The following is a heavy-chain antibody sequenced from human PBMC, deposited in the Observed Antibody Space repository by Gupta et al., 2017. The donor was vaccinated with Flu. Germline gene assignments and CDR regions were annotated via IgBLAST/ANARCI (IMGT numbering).Heavy chain of an antibody. V-gene: IGHV4-34*01. J-gene: IGHJ5*02. CDR1: GGSFSGYY. CDR2: INHSGST. D-gene: IGHD2-21*02. Sequence: QVQLQQWGAGLLKPSETLSLTCAVYGGSFSGYYWSWIRQPPGKGLEWIGEINHSGSTNYNPSLKSRVTISVDTSKNQFSLKLSSVTAADTAVYYCARGVTASSGVWFDPWGQGTLVTVSS. CDR3: ARGVTASSGVWFDP.